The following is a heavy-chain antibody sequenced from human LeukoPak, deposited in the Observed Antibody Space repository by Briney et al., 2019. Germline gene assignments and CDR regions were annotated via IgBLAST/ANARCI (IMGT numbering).Heavy chain of an antibody. J-gene: IGHJ4*02. V-gene: IGHV3-33*01. CDR3: ARDLAVAGTPYYFDY. CDR1: GFTFSSYG. Sequence: GGSLRLSCAASGFTFSSYGMHWVRQAPGKGLEWVAVIWYDGSNKYYADSVKGRFTISRDNSKNTLYLQMNGLRAEDTAVYYCARDLAVAGTPYYFDYWGQGTLVTVSS. D-gene: IGHD6-19*01. CDR2: IWYDGSNK.